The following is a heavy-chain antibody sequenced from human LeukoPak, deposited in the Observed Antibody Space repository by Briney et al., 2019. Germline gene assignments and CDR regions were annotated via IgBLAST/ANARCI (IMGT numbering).Heavy chain of an antibody. J-gene: IGHJ3*01. D-gene: IGHD2-8*01. V-gene: IGHV3-11*01. Sequence: PGGSLRLSCAASGFIFSDYPMSWIRRAPGKGLEWLSYTRVSDNNLYYADSVKGRFTISRDNAQTSLYLQMNSLRAEDTAVYYCARRIMGTTGHAFDFWGQGTMVTVSS. CDR3: ARRIMGTTGHAFDF. CDR1: GFIFSDYP. CDR2: TRVSDNNL.